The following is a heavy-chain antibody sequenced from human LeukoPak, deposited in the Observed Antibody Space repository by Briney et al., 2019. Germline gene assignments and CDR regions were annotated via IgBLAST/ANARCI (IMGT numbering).Heavy chain of an antibody. J-gene: IGHJ4*02. CDR3: ARESQLQSSHVDH. V-gene: IGHV3-74*01. D-gene: IGHD5-24*01. Sequence: AGGSLRLSCAASGFTFSSYRMHWVRQVPGKGLVWVSHINTDGSRTSHADSVKGRFTISRDNAKNTLYLQMHSLRAEDTAVYYCARESQLQSSHVDHWGQGTLVTVSS. CDR1: GFTFSSYR. CDR2: INTDGSRT.